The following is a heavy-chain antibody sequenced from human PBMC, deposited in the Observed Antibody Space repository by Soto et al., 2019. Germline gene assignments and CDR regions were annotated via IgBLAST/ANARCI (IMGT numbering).Heavy chain of an antibody. Sequence: PGGSLRLSCAASGFTFSSYAMSWVRQAPGKGLEWVSASSGSGGSTYYADSVKGRFTISRDNSKNTLYLQMNRLRAEDTAVYYCEKDLSGYSYGFLVDPWGQGTLVTVSS. J-gene: IGHJ5*02. CDR3: EKDLSGYSYGFLVDP. V-gene: IGHV3-23*01. CDR1: GFTFSSYA. D-gene: IGHD5-18*01. CDR2: SSGSGGST.